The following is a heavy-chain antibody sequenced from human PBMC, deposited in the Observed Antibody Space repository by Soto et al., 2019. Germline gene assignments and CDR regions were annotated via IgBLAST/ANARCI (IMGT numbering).Heavy chain of an antibody. CDR2: ISYDGSNK. J-gene: IGHJ4*02. D-gene: IGHD6-6*01. V-gene: IGHV3-30-3*01. CDR1: GFTFSSYA. Sequence: QVQLVESGGGVVQPGRSLRLSCAASGFTFSSYAMHWVRQAPGKGLEWVAVISYDGSNKYYADSVKGRFTISRDNSKNTLYLQMNSLRAEDTAVYYCARDRGATGRSSRLDYWGQGTLVTVSS. CDR3: ARDRGATGRSSRLDY.